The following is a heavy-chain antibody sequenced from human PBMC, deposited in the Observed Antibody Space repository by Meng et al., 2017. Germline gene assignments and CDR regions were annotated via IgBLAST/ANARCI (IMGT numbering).Heavy chain of an antibody. Sequence: GESLKISFAASGFTFSSYEMNWVRQAPGKGLEWVSYISSSGSTIYYADSVKGRFTISRDNAKNSLYLQMNSLRAEDTAVYYCARDSVTMVRGVITSYYYYGMDVWGQGTTVTVSS. CDR1: GFTFSSYE. CDR3: ARDSVTMVRGVITSYYYYGMDV. D-gene: IGHD3-10*01. V-gene: IGHV3-48*03. CDR2: ISSSGSTI. J-gene: IGHJ6*02.